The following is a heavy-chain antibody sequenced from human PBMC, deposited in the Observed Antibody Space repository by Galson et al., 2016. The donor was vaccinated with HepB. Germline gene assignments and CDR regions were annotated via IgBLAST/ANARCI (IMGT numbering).Heavy chain of an antibody. Sequence: SVKVSCKASGYIFSNFPMHWVRQAPGQRLEWMGWINGGNGDTRYSQKFQGRITITRDPSATTVYLELSSLTYEDTAVYYCARAPGRRTVRRKGLRLKEEWGESTPINRFDPWGQGTLVTVSS. CDR2: INGGNGDT. CDR1: GYIFSNFP. V-gene: IGHV1-3*01. J-gene: IGHJ5*02. CDR3: ARAPGRRTVRRKGLRLKEEWGESTPINRFDP. D-gene: IGHD3-3*01.